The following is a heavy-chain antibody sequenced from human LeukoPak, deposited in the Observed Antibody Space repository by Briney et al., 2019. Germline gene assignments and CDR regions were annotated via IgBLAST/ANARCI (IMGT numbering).Heavy chain of an antibody. J-gene: IGHJ6*02. CDR2: IIPIFGTA. D-gene: IGHD6-25*01. CDR3: AKSWVKQRPQTYYYYGMDV. V-gene: IGHV1-69*13. CDR1: GGTFSSYA. Sequence: VASVKVSCKASGGTFSSYAISWVRQAPGQGLEWMGGIIPIFGTANYAQKFQGRVTITADESTSTAYMELSSLRSEDTAVYYCAKSWVKQRPQTYYYYGMDVWGQGTTVTVSS.